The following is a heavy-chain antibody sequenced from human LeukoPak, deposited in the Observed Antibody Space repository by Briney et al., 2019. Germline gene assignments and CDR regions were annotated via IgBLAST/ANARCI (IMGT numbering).Heavy chain of an antibody. CDR1: GYSFTNYG. J-gene: IGHJ6*03. D-gene: IGHD3-9*01. CDR2: ISGNNGNT. V-gene: IGHV1-18*01. Sequence: GASVKVSCKASGYSFTNYGISWVRQAPGQGLEWMGWISGNNGNTNYAQKLQGRVTMTTDTSTSTVYMELRSLRSDDTAVYYCARRGYDNYDYYMDVWGRGTTVTFSS. CDR3: ARRGYDNYDYYMDV.